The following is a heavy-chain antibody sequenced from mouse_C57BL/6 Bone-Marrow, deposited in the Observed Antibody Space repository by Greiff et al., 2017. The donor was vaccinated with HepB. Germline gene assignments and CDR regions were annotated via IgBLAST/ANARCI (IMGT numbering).Heavy chain of an antibody. V-gene: IGHV1-4*01. CDR1: GYTFTSYT. CDR3: AREGAYYGSSYGY. Sequence: VQLKESGAELARPGASVKMSCKASGYTFTSYTMHWVKQRPGQGLEWIGYINPSSGYTKYNQKFKDKATLTADKSSSTAYMQLSSLTSEDSAVYYCAREGAYYGSSYGYWGQGTTLTVSS. CDR2: INPSSGYT. D-gene: IGHD1-1*01. J-gene: IGHJ2*01.